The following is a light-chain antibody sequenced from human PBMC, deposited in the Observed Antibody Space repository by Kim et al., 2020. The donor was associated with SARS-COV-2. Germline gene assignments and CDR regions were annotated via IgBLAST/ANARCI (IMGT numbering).Light chain of an antibody. Sequence: QSVTISCTGNSSDVGGYNYVSWYQQHPGKAPKLMIYDVSKRPSGVPDRFSGSKSGNTASLTISGLQAEDEADYYCCSYAGSYTFWVFGGGTQLTVL. V-gene: IGLV2-11*01. CDR1: SSDVGGYNY. J-gene: IGLJ3*02. CDR3: CSYAGSYTFWV. CDR2: DVS.